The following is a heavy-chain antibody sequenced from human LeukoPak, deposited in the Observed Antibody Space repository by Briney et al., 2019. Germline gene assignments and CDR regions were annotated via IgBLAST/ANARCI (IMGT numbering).Heavy chain of an antibody. D-gene: IGHD3-22*01. V-gene: IGHV4-31*03. CDR2: IYDSGST. CDR1: GGSLSSGGYY. Sequence: SQTLSLTCTVSGGSLSSGGYYWSWIRQHPGKGLEWIGYIYDSGSTYYNPSLKSRVTISVDTSKNQFSLKLRSVTAADTAVYYCAREAAEDVHYYDSSGYPDAFDIWGQGTIVTVSS. CDR3: AREAAEDVHYYDSSGYPDAFDI. J-gene: IGHJ3*02.